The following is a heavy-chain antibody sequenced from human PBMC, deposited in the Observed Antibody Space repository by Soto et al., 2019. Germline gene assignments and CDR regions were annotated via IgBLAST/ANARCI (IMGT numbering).Heavy chain of an antibody. V-gene: IGHV1-8*01. CDR3: ARFVRHQLPTIDY. J-gene: IGHJ4*02. CDR2: MNPSSGYT. CDR1: GYTFTDYD. Sequence: ASVKVSCKASGYTFTDYDTNWVRQATGQGLEWMGWMNPSSGYTGYAQKFQGRVTMTWDTSISTAYMELSSLTSADTAVYYCARFVRHQLPTIDYWGQGALVTVSS. D-gene: IGHD1-26*01.